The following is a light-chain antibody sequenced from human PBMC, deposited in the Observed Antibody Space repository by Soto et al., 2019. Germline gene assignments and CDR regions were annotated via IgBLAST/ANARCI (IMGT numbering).Light chain of an antibody. CDR1: QSISSY. CDR2: AAS. CDR3: QQSYSTPWT. V-gene: IGKV1-39*01. Sequence: DNEMAQAPSSLSAFLVDRVTTTCRASQSISSYLNWYQQKPGKAPKLLIYAASSLQSGVPSRFSGSGSGTDFTLTISSLQPEDFATYYCQQSYSTPWTFGQGTKVDIK. J-gene: IGKJ1*01.